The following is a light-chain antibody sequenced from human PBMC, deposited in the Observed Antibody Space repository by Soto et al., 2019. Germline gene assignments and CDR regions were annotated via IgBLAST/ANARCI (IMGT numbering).Light chain of an antibody. V-gene: IGKV3-15*01. CDR3: QQYNNWPPCT. CDR1: QSVGSN. CDR2: GAS. Sequence: EIVMTQSPATLSVSPGERATLSCRARQSVGSNLAWYQQTPGQAPRLLIYGASTRATGIPARFSGSGSGTEFTLTISSLQSEDFAVYYCQQYNNWPPCTFGQGTKVDIK. J-gene: IGKJ1*01.